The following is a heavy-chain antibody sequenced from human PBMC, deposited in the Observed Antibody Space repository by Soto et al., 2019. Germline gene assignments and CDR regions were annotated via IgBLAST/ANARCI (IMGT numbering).Heavy chain of an antibody. CDR2: ISYSGDT. CDR3: ARLGYSSSAHYLDY. CDR1: GGSISSYY. D-gene: IGHD6-6*01. J-gene: IGHJ4*02. Sequence: TLSLTCTVSGGSISSYYWTWIRQPPGKGLEWIGYISYSGDTNYDPSLKSRVTMSVDTSKNHFSLKLSSVTAADTAVYYCARLGYSSSAHYLDYWGQGTLVTVSS. V-gene: IGHV4-59*01.